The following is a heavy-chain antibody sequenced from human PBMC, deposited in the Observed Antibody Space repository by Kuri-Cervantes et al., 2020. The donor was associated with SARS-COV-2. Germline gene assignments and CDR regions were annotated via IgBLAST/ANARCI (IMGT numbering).Heavy chain of an antibody. V-gene: IGHV3-21*01. Sequence: GESLKISCEASGFTFSTYGIHWVRQAPGKGLEWVSSISSSSSYIYYADSVKGRFTISRDNAKNSLYLQMNSLRAEDTAVYYCARAAPGMDVWGQGTTVTVSS. CDR2: ISSSSSYI. CDR3: ARAAPGMDV. CDR1: GFTFSTYG. J-gene: IGHJ6*02.